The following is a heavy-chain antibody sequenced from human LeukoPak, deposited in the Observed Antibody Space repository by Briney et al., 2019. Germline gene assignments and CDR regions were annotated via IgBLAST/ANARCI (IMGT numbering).Heavy chain of an antibody. CDR3: AIMHGYYDGSGYWVQ. CDR1: GFTFGSYA. Sequence: GGSLRLSCAASGFTFGSYAMSWVRQAPGKGLEWVSFISPSGDRTSNADSVEGRFTISRDNPRNTLYLQMNSLRDEDTAVYYCAIMHGYYDGSGYWVQWGQGALVTVSS. CDR2: ISPSGDRT. J-gene: IGHJ4*02. V-gene: IGHV3-23*01. D-gene: IGHD3-22*01.